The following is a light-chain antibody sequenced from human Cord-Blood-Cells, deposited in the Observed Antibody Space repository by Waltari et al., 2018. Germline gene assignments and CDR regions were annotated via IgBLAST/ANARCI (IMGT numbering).Light chain of an antibody. CDR1: QSISSY. V-gene: IGKV3-11*01. CDR3: QQRSNWPHP. J-gene: IGKJ5*01. CDR2: DAS. Sequence: EIVLTPSPATLSLSPGERDTLSCRASQSISSYLAWYQQKPGQAPRLLIYDASNRATGIPARFSGSGSGTDFTLTISSLEPEDFAVYYCQQRSNWPHPFGQGTRLEIK.